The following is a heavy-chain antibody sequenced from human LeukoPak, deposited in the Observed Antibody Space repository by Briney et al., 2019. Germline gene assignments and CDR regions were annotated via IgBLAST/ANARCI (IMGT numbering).Heavy chain of an antibody. CDR1: GFTFSSYA. CDR2: ITGSGGST. V-gene: IGHV3-23*01. CDR3: ARDPGAAGTLDY. J-gene: IGHJ4*02. Sequence: GGSLRLSCAASGFTFSSYAMSWVRQAPGKGLEWVSAITGSGGSTYYADSVKGRFTISRDNSKNTLYLQMNSLRAEDTAVYYCARDPGAAGTLDYWGQGTLVTVSS. D-gene: IGHD6-19*01.